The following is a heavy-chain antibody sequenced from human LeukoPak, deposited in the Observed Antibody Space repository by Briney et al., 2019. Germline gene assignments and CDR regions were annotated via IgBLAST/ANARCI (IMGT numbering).Heavy chain of an antibody. CDR1: GFTLRNYA. CDR2: IGAGDKYT. CDR3: AKDLRSRTTVVTPSAFDI. J-gene: IGHJ3*02. V-gene: IGHV3-23*01. Sequence: PGGSLRLSCAASGFTLRNYAMSWVRQAPGKGLEWVSSIGAGDKYTYYADSVKGRFTISRDNSKNTLYLQMNSLRAEDTAVYYCAKDLRSRTTVVTPSAFDIWGQGTMVTVSS. D-gene: IGHD4-23*01.